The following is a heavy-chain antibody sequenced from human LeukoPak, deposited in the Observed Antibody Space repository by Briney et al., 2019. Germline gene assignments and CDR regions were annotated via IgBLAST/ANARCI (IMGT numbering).Heavy chain of an antibody. J-gene: IGHJ6*02. Sequence: QPGGSLRLSCAASGFTFSSYAMSWVRQAPGKGLEWASAISGSGGSTYYADSVKGRFSISRENSKNTLYLQMNSLRAEDTALYYCARDRGIGSKRGYYYYGMDVWGQGTTVTVSS. CDR3: ARDRGIGSKRGYYYYGMDV. CDR1: GFTFSSYA. V-gene: IGHV3-23*01. D-gene: IGHD1-14*01. CDR2: ISGSGGST.